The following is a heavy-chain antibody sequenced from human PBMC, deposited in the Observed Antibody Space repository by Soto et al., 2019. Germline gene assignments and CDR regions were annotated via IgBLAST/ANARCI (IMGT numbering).Heavy chain of an antibody. CDR3: ARVRTKYFDY. J-gene: IGHJ4*02. CDR1: GGAINDRY. Sequence: KPSETLSLTCTVAGGAINDRYWSYIRQPPGKGLERSGYSYYHGNTNYNPSLESRGTIPLDRCKNQFSLRLTSLTAADTPVYYCARVRTKYFDYWRRGALVTVSS. CDR2: SYYHGNT. V-gene: IGHV4-59*11. D-gene: IGHD2-8*01.